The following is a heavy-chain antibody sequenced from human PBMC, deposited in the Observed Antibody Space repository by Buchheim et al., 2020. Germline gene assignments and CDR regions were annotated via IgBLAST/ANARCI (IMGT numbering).Heavy chain of an antibody. J-gene: IGHJ6*02. CDR2: INPNSGAT. CDR1: GYTFTDYY. Sequence: QVQLVQSGAEVKKPGASVKVSCKASGYTFTDYYMHWVRQAPGQGLEWMGWINPNSGATNYAQRFQGRVTMTRDTSISTAYMELSRLRSDDTAVYYCARVQSSSSSYYYYGMDVWGQGTT. V-gene: IGHV1-2*02. CDR3: ARVQSSSSSYYYYGMDV. D-gene: IGHD6-6*01.